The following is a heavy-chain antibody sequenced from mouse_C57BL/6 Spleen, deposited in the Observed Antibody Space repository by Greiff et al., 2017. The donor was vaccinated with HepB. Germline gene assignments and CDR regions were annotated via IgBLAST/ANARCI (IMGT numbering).Heavy chain of an antibody. D-gene: IGHD1-1*01. J-gene: IGHJ1*03. CDR1: GYSITSGYY. CDR2: ISYDGSN. V-gene: IGHV3-6*01. Sequence: EVQLQESGPGLVKPSQSLSLTCSVTGYSITSGYYWNWIRQFPGNKLEWMGYISYDGSNNYNPSLKNRISITRDTSKNQFFLKLNSVTTEDTATYYCARDWKYYYGSSYDWYFDVWGTGTTVTVSS. CDR3: ARDWKYYYGSSYDWYFDV.